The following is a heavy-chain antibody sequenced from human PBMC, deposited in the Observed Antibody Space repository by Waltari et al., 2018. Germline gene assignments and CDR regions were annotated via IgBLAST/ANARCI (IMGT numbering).Heavy chain of an antibody. V-gene: IGHV3-48*03. CDR3: ARRDDYGDDPFWT. J-gene: IGHJ5*02. CDR1: GFIFSNYE. CDR2: IRSSGSTS. D-gene: IGHD4-17*01. Sequence: EEHLVESGGGLVQPGGSRRLACAASGFIFSNYEMNWIRQAPGKGLEWGSYIRSSGSTSYYADSAKGRFTISRDNAKNSLYLQMNSLRAEDTAVYYCARRDDYGDDPFWTWGQGTLVTVSS.